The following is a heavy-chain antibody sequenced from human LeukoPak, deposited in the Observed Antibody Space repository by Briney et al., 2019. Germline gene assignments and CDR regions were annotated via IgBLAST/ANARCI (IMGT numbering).Heavy chain of an antibody. CDR2: MHQHGSDK. CDR1: GFTFSNYW. D-gene: IGHD5-12*01. J-gene: IGHJ4*02. Sequence: GGSLRLSCAASGFTFSNYWMSWVRQAPGKGLEWVANMHQHGSDKCSVDSVKGRFTISRDNAKNSLYLQMNSPRAEDTAVYYCARAPSGYAYYFDSWGQGTLVTVSS. CDR3: ARAPSGYAYYFDS. V-gene: IGHV3-7*01.